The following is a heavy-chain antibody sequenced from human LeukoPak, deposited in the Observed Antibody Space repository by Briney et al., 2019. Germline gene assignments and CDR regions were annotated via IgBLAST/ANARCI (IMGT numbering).Heavy chain of an antibody. J-gene: IGHJ4*02. CDR1: GFTLSSNY. CDR3: ARGGPGYSYGHIY. Sequence: GGSLRLSCAASGFTLSSNYTSWVRQAPGEGLKWGSVIYSGGSTYNTDSVKGRFTISRDNSKNTLYLQINSRRAEDTGLYYCARGGPGYSYGHIYWGEGTPVTVSS. CDR2: IYSGGST. D-gene: IGHD5-18*01. V-gene: IGHV3-53*01.